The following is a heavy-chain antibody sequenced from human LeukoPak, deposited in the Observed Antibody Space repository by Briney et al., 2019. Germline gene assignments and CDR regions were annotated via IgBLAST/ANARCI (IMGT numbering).Heavy chain of an antibody. CDR1: GGSISSYY. J-gene: IGHJ5*02. D-gene: IGHD3-10*01. V-gene: IGHV4-59*01. CDR2: IYYSGST. CDR3: ASTLRGSGSYTYNWFDP. Sequence: SETLSLTCTVSGGSISSYYWSWIRQPPGKGLEWIGYIYYSGSTNYNPSLKSRVTISVDTSKNQFSLKLSSVTAADTAVYYCASTLRGSGSYTYNWFDPWGQGTLVTVSS.